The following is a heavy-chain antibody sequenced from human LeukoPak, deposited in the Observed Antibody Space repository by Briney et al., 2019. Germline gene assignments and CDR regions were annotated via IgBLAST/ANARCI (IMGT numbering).Heavy chain of an antibody. CDR1: GGSISSYY. CDR3: ARSHSVWTSFDY. D-gene: IGHD3/OR15-3a*01. Sequence: SETLSLTCTVSGGSISSYYWNWIRQPPGKGLEWIGYIYYSGSTNYNPSLKSRVTISVDTSKNQFSLKPSSVTAADTAVYYCARSHSVWTSFDYWGQGTLVTVSS. CDR2: IYYSGST. V-gene: IGHV4-59*01. J-gene: IGHJ4*02.